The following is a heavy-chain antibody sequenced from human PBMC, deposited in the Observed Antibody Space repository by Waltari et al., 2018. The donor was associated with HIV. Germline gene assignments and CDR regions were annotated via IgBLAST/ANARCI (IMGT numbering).Heavy chain of an antibody. V-gene: IGHV3-74*01. CDR3: ARASHYIEFSTFDGDYYFDV. D-gene: IGHD2-15*01. CDR2: LNSDGSSR. J-gene: IGHJ4*02. CDR1: GFRVSKHW. Sequence: VQLVESGGGSIKTGGSLRLSCTGSGFRVSKHWMDWIRKGPGKGLVWVARLNSDGSSRNYADAVKGRFVISRDNARNTVYLQLNSLRVEDTAMYFCARASHYIEFSTFDGDYYFDVWGRGTRVAVSS.